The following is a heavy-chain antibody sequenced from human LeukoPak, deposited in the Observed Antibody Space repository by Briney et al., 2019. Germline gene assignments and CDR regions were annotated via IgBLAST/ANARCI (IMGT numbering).Heavy chain of an antibody. CDR3: ASSKYYDFWTGRFDY. D-gene: IGHD3-3*01. CDR2: INWNGGST. J-gene: IGHJ4*02. Sequence: GGSLRLSCAASGFTFDDYGMSWVRQAPGKGLEWVSGINWNGGSTGYEDSVKGRFTISRDNAKNSLYLQMNSLRAEDTALYYCASSKYYDFWTGRFDYWGQGTLVTVSS. V-gene: IGHV3-20*04. CDR1: GFTFDDYG.